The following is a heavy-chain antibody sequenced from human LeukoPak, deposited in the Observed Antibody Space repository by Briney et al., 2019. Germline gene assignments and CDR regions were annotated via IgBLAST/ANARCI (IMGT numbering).Heavy chain of an antibody. Sequence: GGSLRLSCAASGFTFSSYSMNWVRKAPGKGLEWVSTINSSSSYIYYADSVKGRFTISRDKAKNSLYLQMNSLRAEDTGVYYCARDSDWDAAFDIWGQGKMVTVSS. J-gene: IGHJ3*02. CDR3: ARDSDWDAAFDI. CDR1: GFTFSSYS. CDR2: INSSSSYI. D-gene: IGHD3-9*01. V-gene: IGHV3-21*01.